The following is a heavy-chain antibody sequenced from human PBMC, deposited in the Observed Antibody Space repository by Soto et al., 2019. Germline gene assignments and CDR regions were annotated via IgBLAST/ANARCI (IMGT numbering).Heavy chain of an antibody. J-gene: IGHJ4*02. Sequence: EVQVVESGGRLVRPGESLRLSCTPSGFSVSNNYMSWVRQAPGKGLEWVSVIYSGGYTYYADSVRDRFIISRDNSENIVYLQMNSLRDDDTAMYYCARVVAARSYWGQGTLVTVSA. CDR3: ARVVAARSY. D-gene: IGHD6-6*01. CDR2: IYSGGYT. CDR1: GFSVSNNY. V-gene: IGHV3-66*01.